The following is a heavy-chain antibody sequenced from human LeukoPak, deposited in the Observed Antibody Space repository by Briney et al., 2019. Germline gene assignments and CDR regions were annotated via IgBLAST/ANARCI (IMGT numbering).Heavy chain of an antibody. V-gene: IGHV4-59*08. CDR1: GGSISNYY. J-gene: IGHJ4*02. CDR2: IYDTGRT. Sequence: PSETLSLTCTISGGSISNYYWTWIRQPLGGGLEWIGFIYDTGRTAYNPSLKTRVTISVDTSKNQFSLKLTSVTAADTAVYYCARQNREMATIQIEYWGQGTLVTVSS. D-gene: IGHD5-24*01. CDR3: ARQNREMATIQIEY.